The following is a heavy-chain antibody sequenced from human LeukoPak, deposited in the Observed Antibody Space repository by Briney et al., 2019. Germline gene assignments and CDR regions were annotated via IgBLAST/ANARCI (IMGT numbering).Heavy chain of an antibody. CDR3: ARDREIAAAGRFGNWFDP. V-gene: IGHV3-7*01. D-gene: IGHD6-13*01. CDR1: GFTFSSYW. CDR2: IKQDGSEK. Sequence: PGGSLRLSCAASGFTFSSYWMSWVRQAPGKGLEWVANIKQDGSEKYYVDSVKGRFTISRDNAKNSLYLQMNSLRAEDTAVYYCARDREIAAAGRFGNWFDPWGQGTLVTVSS. J-gene: IGHJ5*02.